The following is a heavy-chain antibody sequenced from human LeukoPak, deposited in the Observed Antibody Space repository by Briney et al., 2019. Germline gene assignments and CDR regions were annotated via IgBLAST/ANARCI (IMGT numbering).Heavy chain of an antibody. CDR3: ARAVAAADSY. CDR2: INQDGSKK. Sequence: PGGSLRLSCTASGFTISTYWMSWVRQARGKGLEWVANINQDGSKKYYVDSVKGRFTISRDNVKNSVYLQMNSLRAEDTAVYSCARAVAAADSYWGRGTLVTVSS. V-gene: IGHV3-7*04. CDR1: GFTISTYW. J-gene: IGHJ4*02. D-gene: IGHD6-13*01.